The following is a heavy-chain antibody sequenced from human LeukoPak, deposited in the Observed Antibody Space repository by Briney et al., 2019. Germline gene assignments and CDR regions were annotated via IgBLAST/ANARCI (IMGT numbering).Heavy chain of an antibody. CDR3: ARVVSASGSYPDAFDI. CDR2: IIAYNGNT. D-gene: IGHD1-26*01. J-gene: IGHJ3*02. V-gene: IGHV1-18*01. Sequence: GASVKVSCKASGYTFTGYGISWLRQAPGQGLEWMGLIIAYNGNTNYAQTLQGRDTMTTDTSTSTGSMELRSLRSDDTAVYYCARVVSASGSYPDAFDIWGQGTMVTVSS. CDR1: GYTFTGYG.